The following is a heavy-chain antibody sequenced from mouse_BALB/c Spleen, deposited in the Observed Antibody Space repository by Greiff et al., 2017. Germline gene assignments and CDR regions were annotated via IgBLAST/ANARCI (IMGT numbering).Heavy chain of an antibody. D-gene: IGHD2-3*01. J-gene: IGHJ3*01. V-gene: IGHV3-1*02. Sequence: DVQLQESGPDLVKPSQSLSLTCTVTGYSITSGYSWHWIRQFPGNKLEWMGYIHYSGSTNYNPSLKSRISITRDTSKNQFFLQLNSVTTEDTATYYCARWARDDGYLSWFAYWGQGTLVTVSA. CDR3: ARWARDDGYLSWFAY. CDR1: GYSITSGYS. CDR2: IHYSGST.